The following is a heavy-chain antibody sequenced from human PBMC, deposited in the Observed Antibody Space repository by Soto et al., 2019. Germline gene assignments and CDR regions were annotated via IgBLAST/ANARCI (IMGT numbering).Heavy chain of an antibody. CDR3: ARGRAGFFWSGSSDNWFDP. CDR2: IYYSGST. CDR1: GGSISSGGYY. Sequence: QVQLQESGPGLVKPSQTLSLTCTVSGGSISSGGYYWSWIRQHPGKGLEWIGYIYYSGSTYYNSSLKSRVSISVDTSKNQFSLKLSSVTAADTAVYYCARGRAGFFWSGSSDNWFDPLGQGTMVTVSS. D-gene: IGHD3-3*01. V-gene: IGHV4-31*03. J-gene: IGHJ5*02.